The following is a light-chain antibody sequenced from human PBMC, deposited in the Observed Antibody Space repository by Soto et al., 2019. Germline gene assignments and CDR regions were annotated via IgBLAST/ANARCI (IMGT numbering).Light chain of an antibody. J-gene: IGKJ5*01. CDR1: QSVRSY. CDR3: QQLSDWPPMT. V-gene: IGKV3-11*01. Sequence: LGHLTATLSLCKERISTLSCRASQSVRSYLAWYQQKPGQAPRLLIYDVFTRATGIPARFSCSGSGTDFRLTSAGPEPEDFPVYACQQLSDWPPMTFGEGTRLEIK. CDR2: DVF.